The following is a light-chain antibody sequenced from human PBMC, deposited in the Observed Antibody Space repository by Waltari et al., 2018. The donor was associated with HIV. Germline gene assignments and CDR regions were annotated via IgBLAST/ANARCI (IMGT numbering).Light chain of an antibody. J-gene: IGKJ4*01. V-gene: IGKV3-15*01. Sequence: EIVMTQSPATLSVSPVERATLSCTAGQSVSSKLAWYQQKPGQPPRLVIYGASTRAPGIPARFSGSGSGTDFSLTISSLQSEDFAVYYCQQYYSGPPLTFGGGTKVEIK. CDR3: QQYYSGPPLT. CDR1: QSVSSK. CDR2: GAS.